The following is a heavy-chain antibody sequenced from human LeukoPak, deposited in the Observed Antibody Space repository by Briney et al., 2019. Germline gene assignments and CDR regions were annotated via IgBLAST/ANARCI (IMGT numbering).Heavy chain of an antibody. CDR2: IYYSGST. D-gene: IGHD3-3*01. CDR3: ARYDFNKSFDY. CDR1: GGSISNYY. V-gene: IGHV4-59*01. Sequence: SETLSLTCTVSGGSISNYYWSWIRQPPGKGLEWIGYIYYSGSTNYNPSLKSRVTMSVDTSKNQFSLKLSSVTAADTAVYYCARYDFNKSFDYWGQGTLVTVSS. J-gene: IGHJ4*02.